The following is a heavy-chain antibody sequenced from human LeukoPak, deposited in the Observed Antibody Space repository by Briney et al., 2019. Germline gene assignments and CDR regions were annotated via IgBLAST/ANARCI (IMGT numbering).Heavy chain of an antibody. D-gene: IGHD3-10*01. J-gene: IGHJ6*03. CDR2: IGFTTSYI. CDR3: ARAHIGGFDYYYYLDV. CDR1: GFTFNSPS. Sequence: GGSLRLSCVASGFTFNSPSMNWVRQTPGKGGLEWVASIGFTTSYIYYADSEKGRSTISRDNANNSLFLQMNRLRADDTAVYYCARAHIGGFDYYYYLDVWGRGTTVTVSS. V-gene: IGHV3-21*01.